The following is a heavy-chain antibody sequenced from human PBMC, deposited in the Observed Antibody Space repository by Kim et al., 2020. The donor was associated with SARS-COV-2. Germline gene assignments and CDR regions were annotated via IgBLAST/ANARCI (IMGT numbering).Heavy chain of an antibody. CDR1: GGSISSSSYY. J-gene: IGHJ2*01. CDR3: ARLGPEPRTYYYDSSGYYSYWYFDL. D-gene: IGHD3-22*01. CDR2: IYYSGST. Sequence: SETLSLTCTVSGGSISSSSYYWGWIRQPPGKGLEWIGSIYYSGSTYYNPSLKSRVTISVDTSKNQFSLKLSSVTAADTAVYYCARLGPEPRTYYYDSSGYYSYWYFDLGGGGTLVTVSS. V-gene: IGHV4-39*01.